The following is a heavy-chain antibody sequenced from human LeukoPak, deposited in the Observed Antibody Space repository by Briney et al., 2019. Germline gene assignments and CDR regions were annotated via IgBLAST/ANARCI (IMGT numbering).Heavy chain of an antibody. Sequence: GSSVKVSCKASGGTFSSYAISWVRQAPGQGLEWMGGIIPIFGTANYAQKFQGRVTITADESTSTAYMELSSLRSEDTAVYYCARGTGEKRWPLSNWVGPRGQGNLV. V-gene: IGHV1-69*01. CDR2: IIPIFGTA. J-gene: IGHJ5*02. D-gene: IGHD1-14*01. CDR1: GGTFSSYA. CDR3: ARGTGEKRWPLSNWVGP.